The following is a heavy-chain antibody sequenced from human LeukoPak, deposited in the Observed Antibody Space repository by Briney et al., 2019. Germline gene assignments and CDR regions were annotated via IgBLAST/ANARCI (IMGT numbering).Heavy chain of an antibody. D-gene: IGHD3-16*02. CDR1: GGSFSGYY. CDR3: ARVDYDYIWGSYRYRGFDY. CDR2: INHSGST. J-gene: IGHJ4*02. V-gene: IGHV4-34*01. Sequence: SETLSLTCAVYGGSFSGYYWSWIRQPPGKGLEWIGEINHSGSTNYNPSLKSRVTISVDTSKNQFSLKLSSVTAADTAVYYCARVDYDYIWGSYRYRGFDYWGQGTLVIVSS.